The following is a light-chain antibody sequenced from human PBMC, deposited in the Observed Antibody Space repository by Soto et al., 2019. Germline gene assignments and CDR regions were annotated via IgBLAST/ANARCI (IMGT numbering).Light chain of an antibody. CDR2: AAS. CDR3: QQLDSYPRT. Sequence: IQLTQSPSSLSASVGDRVTITGRAIRDINYYLAWYQQKPGTAPKLLIYAASTLQSGVPSRFSGSGSGTDFTLTISSLQPEDFATYYCQQLDSYPRTFGPGTKVDIK. V-gene: IGKV1-9*01. CDR1: RDINYY. J-gene: IGKJ3*01.